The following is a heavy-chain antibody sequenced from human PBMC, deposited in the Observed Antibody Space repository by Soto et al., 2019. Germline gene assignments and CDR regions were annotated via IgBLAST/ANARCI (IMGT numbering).Heavy chain of an antibody. Sequence: EVQLLESGGGLVQPGRPLRLSCKASGFIFNDYAMHWVRQIPGKGLEWVSGISWSGQSAGYADSVRGRFITSRDNAENSLYLQMNSLRVEDTAIYYCAREGGFDWFYPWGQGTLVTVSS. J-gene: IGHJ5*02. CDR2: ISWSGQSA. CDR3: AREGGFDWFYP. CDR1: GFIFNDYA. V-gene: IGHV3-9*01.